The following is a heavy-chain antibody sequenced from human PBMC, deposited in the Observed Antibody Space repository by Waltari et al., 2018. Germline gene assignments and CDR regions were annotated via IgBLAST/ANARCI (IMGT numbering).Heavy chain of an antibody. CDR1: GGTFSSYA. V-gene: IGHV1-69*12. J-gene: IGHJ2*01. CDR2: IIPIFGTA. Sequence: QVQLVQSGAEVKKPGSSVKVSCKASGGTFSSYAISWVRQAPGQGLEWMGGIIPIFGTANYAQKFQGRVTITADESTSTAYMELSSLRSEDTAVYYCARGSDCSSTSCSSYWYFDLWGRGTLVTVSS. CDR3: ARGSDCSSTSCSSYWYFDL. D-gene: IGHD2-2*01.